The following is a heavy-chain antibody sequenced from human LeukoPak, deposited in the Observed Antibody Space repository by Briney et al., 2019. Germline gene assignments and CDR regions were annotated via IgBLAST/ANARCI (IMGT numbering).Heavy chain of an antibody. V-gene: IGHV3-21*01. D-gene: IGHD1-26*01. CDR2: ISSSSSYI. CDR3: ARDSSGSYWGDFDY. CDR1: GFTFSSYS. Sequence: PGGSLRLSCAASGFTFSSYSMNWVRQAPGKGLEWVSSISSSSSYIYYADSVKGRFTISRDNAKNSLYLQMNSLRAEDTAVYYCARDSSGSYWGDFDYWGQGTLVTVSS. J-gene: IGHJ4*02.